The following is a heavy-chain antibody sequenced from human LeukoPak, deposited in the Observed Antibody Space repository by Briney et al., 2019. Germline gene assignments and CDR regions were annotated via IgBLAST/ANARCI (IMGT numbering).Heavy chain of an antibody. CDR1: GFTFSSYG. D-gene: IGHD6-13*01. V-gene: IGHV3-33*01. CDR3: ARDSPHSSWYYFDY. CDR2: IWYDGSNK. Sequence: PGGSLRLSCAASGFTFSSYGMHWVRQAPGKGLEWVAVIWYDGSNKYYADSVKGRFTISRDNSKNTLYLQMNSLRAEDTAVYYCARDSPHSSWYYFDYWGQGTLVTVSS. J-gene: IGHJ4*02.